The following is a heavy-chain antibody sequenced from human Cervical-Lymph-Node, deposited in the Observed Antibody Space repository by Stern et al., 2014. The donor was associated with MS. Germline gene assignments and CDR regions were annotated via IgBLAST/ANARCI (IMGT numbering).Heavy chain of an antibody. CDR2: TIPYNGNT. Sequence: QLVESGAEVRKTGSSVRLSCKASGWTFTYLYLHWVRQAPGQPLEWMGRTIPYNGNTKYAPKFQDRVTIIRESSLTTTFLEMTGLTSEDTAMYYCTRSPLQQTGVDDWYFDVWGRGTLVTV. D-gene: IGHD3-9*01. CDR1: GWTFTYLY. J-gene: IGHJ2*01. CDR3: TRSPLQQTGVDDWYFDV. V-gene: IGHV1-45*02.